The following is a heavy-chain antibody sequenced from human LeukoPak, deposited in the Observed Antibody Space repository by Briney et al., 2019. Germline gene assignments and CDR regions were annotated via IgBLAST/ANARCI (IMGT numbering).Heavy chain of an antibody. CDR1: GFTFSDYY. D-gene: IGHD3-10*01. V-gene: IGHV3-11*06. J-gene: IGHJ4*02. Sequence: GGSLRLSCAASGFTFSDYYMSWIRQAPGKGLEWVSYISSSSSYTNYADSVKGRFTISRDNAKNSLYLQMNSLRAEDTAVYYCARDTPMVRGVYDYWGQRTLVTVSS. CDR3: ARDTPMVRGVYDY. CDR2: ISSSSSYT.